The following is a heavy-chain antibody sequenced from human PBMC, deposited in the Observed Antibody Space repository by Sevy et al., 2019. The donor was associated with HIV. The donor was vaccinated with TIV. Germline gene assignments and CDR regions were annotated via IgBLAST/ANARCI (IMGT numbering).Heavy chain of an antibody. V-gene: IGHV3-23*01. CDR3: AKEGGGYYYDSSGLFDY. D-gene: IGHD3-22*01. CDR1: GFTFSSYA. Sequence: GGSLRLSCAASGFTFSSYAMSWVRQAPGKGLEWVSAISGSGYLTYYTDSVKGRFTISRDNSKNTLYLQMNSLRAEDTAVYYCAKEGGGYYYDSSGLFDYWGQGTLVTVS. J-gene: IGHJ4*02. CDR2: ISGSGYLT.